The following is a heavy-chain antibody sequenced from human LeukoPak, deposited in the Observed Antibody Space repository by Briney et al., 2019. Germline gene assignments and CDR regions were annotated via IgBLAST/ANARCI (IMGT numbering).Heavy chain of an antibody. D-gene: IGHD2-21*01. V-gene: IGHV3-21*01. CDR2: ISSSSRSYI. CDR3: VRGQSILWWRGDH. J-gene: IGHJ4*02. Sequence: GGSLRLSCAASGFTFSSYSMNWVRQAPGKGLEWVSSISSSSRSYIYYADSVKGRFTISRDNAKNSLYLQMNSLRAEDTAVYYCVRGQSILWWRGDHWGQGTLVTVSS. CDR1: GFTFSSYS.